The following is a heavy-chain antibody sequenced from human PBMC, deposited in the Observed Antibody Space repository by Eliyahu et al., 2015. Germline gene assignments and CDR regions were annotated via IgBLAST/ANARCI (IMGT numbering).Heavy chain of an antibody. V-gene: IGHV1-69*01. CDR2: XIPIFGTA. CDR3: ARRVHGWFDP. D-gene: IGHD1-1*01. Sequence: EVKKPGSSVKVSCKASGGTFSSYAISWVRQAPGQGLEWMGGXIPIFGTANYAQXFQGRVTITADESTSTAYMELSSLRSEDTAVYYCARRVHGWFDPWGQGTLVTVSS. J-gene: IGHJ5*02. CDR1: GGTFSSYA.